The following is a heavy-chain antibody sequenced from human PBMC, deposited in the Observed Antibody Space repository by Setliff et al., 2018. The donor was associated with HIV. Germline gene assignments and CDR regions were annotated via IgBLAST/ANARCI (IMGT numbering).Heavy chain of an antibody. CDR2: INAGNGNT. J-gene: IGHJ6*03. CDR3: ARDPEAQIVVVPAYMDV. V-gene: IGHV1-3*01. D-gene: IGHD2-2*01. Sequence: ASVKVSCKASGYTFTSYAMHWVRQAPGQRLEWMGWINAGNGNTKYSQKFQGRVTITRDTSASTAYMELSSLRSEDTAVYYCARDPEAQIVVVPAYMDVWGKGTTGTVSS. CDR1: GYTFTSYA.